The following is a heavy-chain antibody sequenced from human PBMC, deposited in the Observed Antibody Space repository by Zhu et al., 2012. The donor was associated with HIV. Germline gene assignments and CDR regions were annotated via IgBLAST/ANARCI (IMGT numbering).Heavy chain of an antibody. V-gene: IGHV4-39*01. J-gene: IGHJ4*02. CDR3: ARRYYSDNSGFFGY. Sequence: QVQLQESGPGLVKPSETLSLTCTVSGGSVSSSYYQWGWIRQSPGKGLEWIGTISYSGNTYYNPSLKSRVTISVDTSKNQFSXKLTSVTAADTAVYYCARRYYSDNSGFFGYWGQGPWSPSPQ. CDR2: ISYSGNT. D-gene: IGHD3-22*01. CDR1: GGSVSSSYYQ.